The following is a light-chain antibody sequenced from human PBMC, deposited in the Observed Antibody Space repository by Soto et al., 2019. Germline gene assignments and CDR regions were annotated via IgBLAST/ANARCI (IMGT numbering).Light chain of an antibody. Sequence: DIQMTQSPSTLSASVGDRVTITCRASQSISSWLAWYQQKPGKAPKVLIYKASSLERGVPARFSGSGSGTEFTLIISSLQPDDSATYYCQHYNSFPLTFGGGTKVEI. CDR2: KAS. CDR3: QHYNSFPLT. J-gene: IGKJ4*02. CDR1: QSISSW. V-gene: IGKV1-5*03.